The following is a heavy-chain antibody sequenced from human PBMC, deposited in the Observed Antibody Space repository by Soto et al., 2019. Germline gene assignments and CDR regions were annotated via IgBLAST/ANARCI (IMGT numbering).Heavy chain of an antibody. CDR1: RGSISSGCYF. D-gene: IGHD1-1*01. CDR2: IYYSGST. CDR3: ARGATGNRHFDF. J-gene: IGHJ4*02. Sequence: SETLSLTCTVSRGSISSGCYFWSWIRQHPEKGLEWIGYIYYSGSTYYNPSLKSRVSISVDPSQNQFSLRLSSVTAADTAVYYCARGATGNRHFDFWGQGALVTVSS. V-gene: IGHV4-31*03.